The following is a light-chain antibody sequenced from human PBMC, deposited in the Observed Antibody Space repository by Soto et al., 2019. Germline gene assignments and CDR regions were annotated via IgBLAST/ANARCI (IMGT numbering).Light chain of an antibody. CDR1: QSISSN. CDR2: GAS. J-gene: IGKJ1*01. V-gene: IGKV3-15*01. Sequence: ELVLTQSPASLSVSPGERATLSCRASQSISSNLAWYQQKPGQAPRLLIYGASTRATGIPARFSGSGSGTEFTLTISSLQSEDFAVYYCQQYNNWPWTFGQGTK. CDR3: QQYNNWPWT.